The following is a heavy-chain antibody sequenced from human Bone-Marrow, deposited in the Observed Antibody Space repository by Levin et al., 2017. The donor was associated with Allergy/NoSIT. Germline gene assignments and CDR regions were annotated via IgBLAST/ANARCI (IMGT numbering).Heavy chain of an antibody. CDR3: AKEGRGMAPDY. V-gene: IGHV3-30-3*01. CDR2: ISFDGSKK. CDR1: GFTFNDYT. J-gene: IGHJ4*02. Sequence: PGGSLRLSCAASGFTFNDYTMHWVRRAPGKGLEWVAVISFDGSKKYYADSVKGRFTISRDNSKNTLYLQMNSLRAEDTAVYYCAKEGRGMAPDYWGLGSLVTVSS. D-gene: IGHD3-10*01.